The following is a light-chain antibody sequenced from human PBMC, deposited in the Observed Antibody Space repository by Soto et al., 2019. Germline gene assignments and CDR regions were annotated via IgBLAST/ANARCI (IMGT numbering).Light chain of an antibody. J-gene: IGLJ2*01. V-gene: IGLV2-14*03. CDR1: SSDIGAYNF. CDR2: DVN. Sequence: QSALTQPASVSRSPGQSITVSCTGTSSDIGAYNFVSWYQQHPGKAPKLMLYDVNIRPSGVSNRFSGSKSGNTASLTISGLQAEDEADYYCTSWTTSTTMIFGGGTKVTXL. CDR3: TSWTTSTTMI.